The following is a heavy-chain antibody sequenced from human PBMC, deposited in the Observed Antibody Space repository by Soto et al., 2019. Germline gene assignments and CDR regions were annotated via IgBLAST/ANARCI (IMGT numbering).Heavy chain of an antibody. V-gene: IGHV4-59*01. CDR2: IYYSGST. J-gene: IGHJ5*02. CDR3: TKGDSSGYFDPSAGYSTPDH. CDR1: GGSISSYY. Sequence: SETLSLTCTVSGGSISSYYWSWIRQPPGKGLEWIGYIYYSGSTNYNPSLKSRVTISVDTSKNQFSLKLSSVTAADTATYYCTKGDSSGYFDPSAGYSTPDHWGQGTLVTVSS. D-gene: IGHD2-15*01.